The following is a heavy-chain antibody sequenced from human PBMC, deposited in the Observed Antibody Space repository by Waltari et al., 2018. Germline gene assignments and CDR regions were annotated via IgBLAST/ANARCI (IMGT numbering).Heavy chain of an antibody. CDR3: ARDPSPTGTTPFDY. CDR1: GFTFSSYA. V-gene: IGHV3-30-3*01. D-gene: IGHD1-1*01. CDR2: ISYDGSNK. J-gene: IGHJ4*02. Sequence: QVQLVESGGGVVQPGRSLRLSCAASGFTFSSYAMPWVRQAPGKGLEWVAVISYDGSNKYYADSVKGRFTISRDNSKNTLYLQMNSLRAEDTAVYYCARDPSPTGTTPFDYWGQGTLVTVSS.